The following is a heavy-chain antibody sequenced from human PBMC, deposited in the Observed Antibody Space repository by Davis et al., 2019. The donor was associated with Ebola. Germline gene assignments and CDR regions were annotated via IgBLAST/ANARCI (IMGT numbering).Heavy chain of an antibody. D-gene: IGHD3-9*01. V-gene: IGHV3-33*01. CDR1: GFTFSSYG. CDR2: MWLDGSNK. CDR3: AREGDKYDIMTVYFDY. Sequence: PGGSLRLSCAASGFTFSSYGIHWVRQAPGKGLAWVAVMWLDGSNKYYADSVKGRFTISRDKSKNTLYLQMNSLRAEDTAVYYCAREGDKYDIMTVYFDYWGQGTLVTVSS. J-gene: IGHJ4*02.